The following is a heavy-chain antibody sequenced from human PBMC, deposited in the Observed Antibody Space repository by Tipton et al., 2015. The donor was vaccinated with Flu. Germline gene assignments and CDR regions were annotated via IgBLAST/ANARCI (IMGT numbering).Heavy chain of an antibody. J-gene: IGHJ3*02. CDR1: GGSISSYY. Sequence: TLSLTCTVSGGSISSYYWSWIRQPPGKGLEWIGYIYYSGSTNYNPSLKSRVTISVDTSKNQFSLKLSSVTAADTAVYYCARAGGLYAFDIWGQGTMGTVSS. CDR2: IYYSGST. V-gene: IGHV4-59*01. D-gene: IGHD1-26*01. CDR3: ARAGGLYAFDI.